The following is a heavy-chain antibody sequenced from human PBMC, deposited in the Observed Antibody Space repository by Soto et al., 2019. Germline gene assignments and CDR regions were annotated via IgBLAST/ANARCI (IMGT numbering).Heavy chain of an antibody. Sequence: GGSLRLSCAASGFTFSSYAMSWVRQAPGKGLEWVSAISGSGGSTYYADSVKGRFTISRDNSKNTLYLQMNSLRAEDTAVYYCAKDNNEITIFGVVIRQPYDYWGQGTLVTVSS. V-gene: IGHV3-23*01. D-gene: IGHD3-3*01. CDR3: AKDNNEITIFGVVIRQPYDY. CDR1: GFTFSSYA. J-gene: IGHJ4*02. CDR2: ISGSGGST.